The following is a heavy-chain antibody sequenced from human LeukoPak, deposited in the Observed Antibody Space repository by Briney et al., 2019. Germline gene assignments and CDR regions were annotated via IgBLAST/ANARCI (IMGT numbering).Heavy chain of an antibody. V-gene: IGHV3-11*04. Sequence: GGSLRLSCAASGFSFSDYYMSWIRQAPGKGLEWVSYISSNGSSIYYADSVKGRFTISRDNANNSLYLQMNRLRAEDTAVYYCARESNSSGWYLGGFDYWGQGALVTVSS. J-gene: IGHJ4*02. CDR2: ISSNGSSI. D-gene: IGHD6-19*01. CDR1: GFSFSDYY. CDR3: ARESNSSGWYLGGFDY.